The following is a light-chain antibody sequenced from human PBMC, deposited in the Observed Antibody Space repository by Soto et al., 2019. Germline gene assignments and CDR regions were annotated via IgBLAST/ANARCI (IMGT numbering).Light chain of an antibody. V-gene: IGKV3-15*01. CDR2: AAS. CDR1: QSVSSN. CDR3: QQYNNCPPLT. Sequence: EIVMTQSPATLSVSPGERATLSCRASQSVSSNLAWYQHKPGQAPRLLIYAASTRATGIPARFSGSGSGTEFTLTISSLQSEDFAVYYCQQYNNCPPLTFGGGTKVEIK. J-gene: IGKJ4*01.